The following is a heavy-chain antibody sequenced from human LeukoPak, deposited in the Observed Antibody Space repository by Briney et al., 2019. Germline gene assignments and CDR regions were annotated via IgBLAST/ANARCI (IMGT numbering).Heavy chain of an antibody. J-gene: IGHJ5*02. CDR1: GLHFSGTA. V-gene: IGHV3-23*01. CDR2: ISHDGMNA. CDR3: AKDGAQYSSGNECDP. Sequence: GGSLRLSCAASGLHFSGTAMSWVRQAPGKGLEWVSAISHDGMNAYYADSVKGRFTISRDNSKKTVFLEMSSLTAADTGVYYCAKDGAQYSSGNECDPRGQGALVTVSP. D-gene: IGHD6-19*01.